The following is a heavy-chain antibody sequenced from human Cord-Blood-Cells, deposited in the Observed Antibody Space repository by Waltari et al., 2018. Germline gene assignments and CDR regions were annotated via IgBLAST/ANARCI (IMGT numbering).Heavy chain of an antibody. CDR1: GGSIRSSSYY. CDR2: IYYSGST. Sequence: QLQLQESGPGLVKPSETLSLTCTVSGGSIRSSSYYWGWIRQPPGKGLEWIGSIYYSGSTYYNLSLKSRVTISVDTSKNQFSLKLSSVTAADTAVYYCARHAPYSSSLYYFDYWGQGTLVTVSS. CDR3: ARHAPYSSSLYYFDY. V-gene: IGHV4-39*01. D-gene: IGHD6-13*01. J-gene: IGHJ4*02.